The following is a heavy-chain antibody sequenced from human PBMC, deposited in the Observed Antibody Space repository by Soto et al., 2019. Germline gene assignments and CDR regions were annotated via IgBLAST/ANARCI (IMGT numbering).Heavy chain of an antibody. V-gene: IGHV3-23*01. CDR2: ISGSGGST. CDR3: AKWVTPIAGAADYYYGMDV. J-gene: IGHJ6*02. CDR1: GFTFSSYA. D-gene: IGHD6-19*01. Sequence: GGSLRLSCAASGFTFSSYAMSWVRQAPGKGLEWVSAISGSGGSTYYADSVKGRFTISRDNSKNTLYLQMNSLRAEDTAVYYCAKWVTPIAGAADYYYGMDVWGQGTTVTVSS.